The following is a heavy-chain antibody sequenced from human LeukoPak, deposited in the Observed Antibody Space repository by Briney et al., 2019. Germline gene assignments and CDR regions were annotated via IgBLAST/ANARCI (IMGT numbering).Heavy chain of an antibody. CDR3: ARELSGTTSYYFDY. D-gene: IGHD1-7*01. CDR1: GFTFSSYE. J-gene: IGHJ4*02. Sequence: GGSLRLSCAASGFTFSSYEMNWVRQAPGKGLEWVYYISTSGNTRYYADSVKGRFTISRDNAKNSLYLQMNSLRVEDTAVYYCARELSGTTSYYFDYWGQGTLVTVSS. V-gene: IGHV3-48*03. CDR2: ISTSGNTR.